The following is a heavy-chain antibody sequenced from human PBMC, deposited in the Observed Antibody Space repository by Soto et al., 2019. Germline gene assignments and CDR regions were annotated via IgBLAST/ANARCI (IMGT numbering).Heavy chain of an antibody. D-gene: IGHD3-10*01. Sequence: QVQLVQSGAEVKKPGASVKVSCKASGYTFSTYGISWVRQAPGQGLEFLGWIGAYNGNTNYAQKLQGRVTMTTDTSTSTAYMELRSLRSDDTAVYYCARGLYQYGSGGSFDYWGQGTLVTVSS. CDR3: ARGLYQYGSGGSFDY. CDR1: GYTFSTYG. CDR2: IGAYNGNT. J-gene: IGHJ4*02. V-gene: IGHV1-18*01.